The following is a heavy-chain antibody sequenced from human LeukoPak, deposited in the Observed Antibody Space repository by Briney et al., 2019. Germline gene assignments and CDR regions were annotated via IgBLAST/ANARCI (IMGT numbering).Heavy chain of an antibody. J-gene: IGHJ4*02. V-gene: IGHV3-11*01. D-gene: IGHD3-10*01. CDR3: AKLFESGTYNNFFHY. CDR1: GFTFSDYY. CDR2: PSSSGSTI. Sequence: GGSLRLSCAGSGFTFSDYYMSWIRQAPGKGVEWVSYPSSSGSTIYYADSVKGRFTISRDNAKNSLYVQMSSLRAEDTAVYYCAKLFESGTYNNFFHYWGQGTLVTVFS.